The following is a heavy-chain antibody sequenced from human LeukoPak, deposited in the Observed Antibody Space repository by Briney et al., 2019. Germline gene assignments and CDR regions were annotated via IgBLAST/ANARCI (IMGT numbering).Heavy chain of an antibody. Sequence: SETLSLTCAVYGGSFSGYYWSWIRQPPGKGLEWIGEINHSGSTNYNPSLKSRVTISVDTSKNQFSLKLSSVTAADTAVYYCARGPSDAFDIWGQGTMVTVSS. CDR2: INHSGST. CDR1: GGSFSGYY. CDR3: ARGPSDAFDI. J-gene: IGHJ3*02. V-gene: IGHV4-34*01.